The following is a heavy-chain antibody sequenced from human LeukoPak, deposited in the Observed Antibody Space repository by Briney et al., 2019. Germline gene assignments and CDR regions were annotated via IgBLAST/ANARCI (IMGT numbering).Heavy chain of an antibody. V-gene: IGHV3-7*01. D-gene: IGHD6-13*01. CDR1: GFTFSNYW. Sequence: PGGSLSLSCAASGFTFSNYWMGWVRQAPGKGLEWVANIKEDGSEKYYVDSVKGRFTISRDNARNSLYLQMNSLRAEDTAVYYCASGRQLGYWGQGTLVTVFS. CDR3: ASGRQLGY. CDR2: IKEDGSEK. J-gene: IGHJ4*02.